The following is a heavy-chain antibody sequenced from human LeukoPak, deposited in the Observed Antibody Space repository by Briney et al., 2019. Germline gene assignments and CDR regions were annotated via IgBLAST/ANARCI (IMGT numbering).Heavy chain of an antibody. V-gene: IGHV5-51*01. D-gene: IGHD1-26*01. CDR1: GYSRRIYS. CDR3: ARRQREWVNRLLYF. Sequence: GESLMLYCKGSGYSRRIYSLAWVRQMPGKGLEWMGIIYPGDSDTRYSPSFQGQVTISADKSISTAYLQWSSLKASDSAIYYCARRQREWVNRLLYFWGQGTLVTVSS. CDR2: IYPGDSDT. J-gene: IGHJ4*02.